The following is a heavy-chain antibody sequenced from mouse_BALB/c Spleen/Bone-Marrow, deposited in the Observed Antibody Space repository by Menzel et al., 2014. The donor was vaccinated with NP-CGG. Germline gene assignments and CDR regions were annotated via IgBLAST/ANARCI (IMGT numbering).Heavy chain of an antibody. CDR1: GFTFTDYY. J-gene: IGHJ4*01. CDR3: ARYDGYSDNAMDY. V-gene: IGHV7-3*02. D-gene: IGHD2-3*01. CDR2: IRNRASGYTT. Sequence: EVMLVESGGGLVQPGGSLRLSCATSGFTFTDYYMNWVRQPPGKALEWLGFIRNRASGYTTEFSASVEGRFTISRDNSQSILYLQINTLRAEDSATYYCARYDGYSDNAMDYWGQGTSVTVSS.